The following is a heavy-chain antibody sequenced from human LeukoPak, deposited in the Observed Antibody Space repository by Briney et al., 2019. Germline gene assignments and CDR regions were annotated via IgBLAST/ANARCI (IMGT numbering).Heavy chain of an antibody. CDR2: INTNTGNP. J-gene: IGHJ4*02. CDR1: GYTFTSYA. CDR3: ARDHVPPDANGYGSGSYSDY. V-gene: IGHV7-4-1*02. D-gene: IGHD3-10*01. Sequence: ASVKVSCKASGYTFTSYAMNWVRQAPGQGLEWMGWINTNTGNPTYAQGFTGRFVFSLDTSVSTAYLQISSLKAEDTAVYYCARDHVPPDANGYGSGSYSDYWGQGTLVTVSS.